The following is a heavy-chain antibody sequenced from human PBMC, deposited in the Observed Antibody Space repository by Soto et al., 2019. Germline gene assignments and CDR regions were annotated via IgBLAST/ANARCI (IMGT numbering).Heavy chain of an antibody. D-gene: IGHD4-17*01. J-gene: IGHJ4*02. Sequence: EVQLVESGGGLVQPGGSLRLSCAASGFTFRHYAMNWVRQAPGKGLEWVSGISSGRGATIRYAESVQGRFSISRDNSKNTLFLQMNNLRVXXTAXXXCAXDQGEGGDYENLLPSDWGQGILVTVSS. CDR1: GFTFRHYA. CDR3: AXDQGEGGDYENLLPSD. CDR2: ISSGRGATI. V-gene: IGHV3-23*04.